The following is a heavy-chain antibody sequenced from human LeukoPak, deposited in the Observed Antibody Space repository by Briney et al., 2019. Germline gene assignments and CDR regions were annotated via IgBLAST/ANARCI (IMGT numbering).Heavy chain of an antibody. V-gene: IGHV3-21*01. CDR3: ARDPTAIAAADDYYFDY. CDR2: ISSSSSYI. CDR1: GFTFSSYS. J-gene: IGHJ4*02. D-gene: IGHD6-13*01. Sequence: GGSLRLSCAASGFTFSSYSMNWVRQAPGKGLEWVSSISSSSSYIYYADSVKGRFTVSRDNAKNSLYLQMNSLRAEDTAVYYCARDPTAIAAADDYYFDYWGQGTLVTVSS.